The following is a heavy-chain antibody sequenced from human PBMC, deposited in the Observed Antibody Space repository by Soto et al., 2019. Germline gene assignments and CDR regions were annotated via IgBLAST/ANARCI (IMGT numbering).Heavy chain of an antibody. Sequence: LSLTCIVSGGSISSSRSYWGWIRQPPGMGLEWIGSIYYSGCTYYNRSLKSRVTISVDTSKNQFSLKLTSVTASDTAVYYCARHIVVVPAAISWFDPWGQGTQVTVSS. D-gene: IGHD2-2*02. CDR1: GGSISSSRSY. CDR2: IYYSGCT. CDR3: ARHIVVVPAAISWFDP. V-gene: IGHV4-39*01. J-gene: IGHJ5*02.